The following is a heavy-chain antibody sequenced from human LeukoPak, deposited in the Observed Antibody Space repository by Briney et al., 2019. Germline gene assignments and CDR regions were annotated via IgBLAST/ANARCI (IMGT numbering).Heavy chain of an antibody. D-gene: IGHD2-21*02. J-gene: IGHJ5*02. CDR1: GYTFTGYY. CDR2: INPNSGGT. V-gene: IGHV1-2*06. CDR3: ARALELLVRFDP. Sequence: ASVKVSCKASGYTFTGYYIHWVRQAPGQGLEWMGRINPNSGGTSYALKFQGRVTMTRDTSITTAYMELSRLRSDDTAVYYCARALELLVRFDPWGQGTLVTVSS.